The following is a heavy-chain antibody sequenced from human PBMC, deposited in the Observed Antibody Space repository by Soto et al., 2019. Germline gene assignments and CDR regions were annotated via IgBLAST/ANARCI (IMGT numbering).Heavy chain of an antibody. CDR1: GYTFTSYG. Sequence: QVQLVQSGAEVKKPGASVKVSCKASGYTFTSYGISWVRQAPGQGLEWMGWINPYNGNTNYAQKLQGRVTMTTDTSTNTASMELRSLRSDDTAGYYCARDWFGIDYGGQGTLVTVSS. J-gene: IGHJ4*02. V-gene: IGHV1-18*01. CDR3: ARDWFGIDY. CDR2: INPYNGNT. D-gene: IGHD3-16*01.